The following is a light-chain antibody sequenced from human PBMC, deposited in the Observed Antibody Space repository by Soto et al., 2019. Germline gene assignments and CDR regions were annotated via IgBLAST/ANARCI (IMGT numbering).Light chain of an antibody. Sequence: EIVLTHSAGTLSLSPGERATLSCRASQSVSSSYLTWYQQKPGQAPRLLIYGASSRATGIPDRFSGSGSGTDFTLTISRLEPEDFAVYYCQQYGSSPVFGGGTKVDIK. J-gene: IGKJ4*01. CDR1: QSVSSSY. CDR2: GAS. V-gene: IGKV3-20*01. CDR3: QQYGSSPV.